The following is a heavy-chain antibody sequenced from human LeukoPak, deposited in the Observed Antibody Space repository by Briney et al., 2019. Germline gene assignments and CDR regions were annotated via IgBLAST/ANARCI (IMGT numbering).Heavy chain of an antibody. CDR1: GFRFSSYA. CDR3: AKYNWNDGYFYYGLDV. D-gene: IGHD1-1*01. Sequence: GGSLRLSCAASGFRFSSYAISWVRQAPGKGLEWFSVISGSGVSTYYADSVKGRFTISRDNSKNSLDLQMNCLRAEDTAIYYCAKYNWNDGYFYYGLDVWGPGTTVAVSS. J-gene: IGHJ6*02. CDR2: ISGSGVST. V-gene: IGHV3-23*01.